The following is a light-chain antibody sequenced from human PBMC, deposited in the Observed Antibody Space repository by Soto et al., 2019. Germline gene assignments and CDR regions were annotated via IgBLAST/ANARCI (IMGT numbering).Light chain of an antibody. V-gene: IGKV1-5*03. CDR1: QSISTY. CDR3: QQYNEYPYT. J-gene: IGKJ2*01. CDR2: RAS. Sequence: DIQMTXXXXTLSASVGDRVSITCRASQSISTYLAWYQQKPGKAPKALIYRASSLESGVPSRFSGSGSGTEFTLTISSLQPDDFATYYCQQYNEYPYTFGQGTKLEIK.